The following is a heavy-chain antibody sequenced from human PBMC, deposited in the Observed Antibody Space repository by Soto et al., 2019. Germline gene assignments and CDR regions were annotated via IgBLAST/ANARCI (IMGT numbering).Heavy chain of an antibody. V-gene: IGHV3-74*01. J-gene: IGHJ6*02. D-gene: IGHD2-2*01. CDR3: VSSRSTAHYVMDV. CDR2: INSDGSTT. CDR1: GFTFSSYW. Sequence: PGGSLRLSCAASGFTFSSYWMHWVRQAPGKGLVWVSRINSDGSTTNYADSVKGRFTISRDNAKNTLYLQMNSLRAEDTAMYYCVSSRSTAHYVMDVWGQGTTVTVSS.